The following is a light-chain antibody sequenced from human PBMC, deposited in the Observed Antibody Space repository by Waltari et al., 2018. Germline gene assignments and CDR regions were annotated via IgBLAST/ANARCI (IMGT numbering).Light chain of an antibody. Sequence: QPVLPQPPSASASLGAPVTLTCTLSSGYTNYEVDWYQQRPGKGPRVVMRVGSGGVVGSKGGCIPVRFSVLASVLNPYLTIKNIHGEDEGDYHCGADHGSGSIFVYVFGPGTKVTVL. CDR1: SGYTNYE. V-gene: IGLV9-49*01. CDR2: VGSGGVVG. CDR3: GADHGSGSIFVYV. J-gene: IGLJ1*01.